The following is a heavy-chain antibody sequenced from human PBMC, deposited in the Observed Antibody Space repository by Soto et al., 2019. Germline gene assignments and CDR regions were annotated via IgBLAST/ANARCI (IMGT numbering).Heavy chain of an antibody. CDR3: ARDKKRWYDFWSGYRGRQWMDV. D-gene: IGHD3-3*01. V-gene: IGHV3-33*01. J-gene: IGHJ6*04. CDR2: IWYDGSNK. CDR1: GFTFSSYG. Sequence: GGSLRLSCAASGFTFSSYGMHWVRQAPGKGLEWVAVIWYDGSNKYYADSVKGRFTISRDNSKNTLYLQMNSLRAEDTAVYYCARDKKRWYDFWSGYRGRQWMDVWGKGTTVTVSS.